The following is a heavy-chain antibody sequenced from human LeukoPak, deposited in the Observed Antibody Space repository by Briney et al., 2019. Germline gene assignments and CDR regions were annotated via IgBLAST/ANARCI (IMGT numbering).Heavy chain of an antibody. Sequence: GASVKVSCKASGYTFTSYGISWVRQAPGQGLEWMGWISAYNGNTNYAQKLQGRVTMTTDTSTGTAYMELRSLRSDDTAVYYCARSQYCSSTSCYTELYYYYGMDVWGQGTTVTVSS. CDR3: ARSQYCSSTSCYTELYYYYGMDV. CDR1: GYTFTSYG. J-gene: IGHJ6*02. D-gene: IGHD2-2*02. V-gene: IGHV1-18*01. CDR2: ISAYNGNT.